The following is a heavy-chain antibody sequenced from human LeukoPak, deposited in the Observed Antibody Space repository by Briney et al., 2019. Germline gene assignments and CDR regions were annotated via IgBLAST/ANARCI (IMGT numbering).Heavy chain of an antibody. V-gene: IGHV4-59*08. CDR1: GDSLSGYY. J-gene: IGHJ6*04. CDR2: IYSSGGT. Sequence: PSETLSLTCTVFGDSLSGYYWGWIRQPPGRGLECLGYIYSSGGTAYNPSLKSRLTISIDTSKNQFSLTLTSVTAADTAIYYCARHVYGKGMYVWGKGTTVTVSS. D-gene: IGHD4-17*01. CDR3: ARHVYGKGMYV.